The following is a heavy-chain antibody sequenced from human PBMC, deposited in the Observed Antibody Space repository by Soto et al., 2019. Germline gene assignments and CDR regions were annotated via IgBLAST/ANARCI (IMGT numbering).Heavy chain of an antibody. V-gene: IGHV3-30*18. Sequence: PGGSLRLSCAASGFIFSNYGMHWVRQAPGKGPEWVAVVLYDGSKTYYADSVKGRFTISRDNSKNTVYLQMDNLRSEDTAMYYCAKDSSNHNGEFHYWGQGALVTVSS. D-gene: IGHD6-19*01. J-gene: IGHJ4*02. CDR2: VLYDGSKT. CDR3: AKDSSNHNGEFHY. CDR1: GFIFSNYG.